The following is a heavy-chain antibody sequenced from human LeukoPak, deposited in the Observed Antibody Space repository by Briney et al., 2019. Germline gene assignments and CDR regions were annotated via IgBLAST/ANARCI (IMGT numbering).Heavy chain of an antibody. CDR2: INPSGGST. CDR3: ARSYSSGCPGDY. CDR1: GYTFTIYG. J-gene: IGHJ4*02. D-gene: IGHD6-19*01. V-gene: IGHV1-46*01. Sequence: ASVKVSCKASGYTFTIYGISWVRQAPGQGLEWMGIINPSGGSTSYAQKFQGRVTMTRDMSTSTVYMELSSLRSEDTAVYYCARSYSSGCPGDYWGQGTLVTVSS.